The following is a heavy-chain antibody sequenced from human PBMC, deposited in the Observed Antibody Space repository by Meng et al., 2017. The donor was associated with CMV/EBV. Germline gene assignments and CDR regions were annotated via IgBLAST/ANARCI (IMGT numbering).Heavy chain of an antibody. Sequence: GEGVESGAEVKKPGASVKGSCKASGYTFTGYYMHWVRQAPGQGLEWMGWINPNSGGTNYAQKFQGRVNMTRDTSISTAYMELSRLRSDDPAVYYCARHYDYDDYWGQGTLVTVSS. V-gene: IGHV1-2*02. D-gene: IGHD3-16*01. CDR3: ARHYDYDDY. CDR2: INPNSGGT. CDR1: GYTFTGYY. J-gene: IGHJ4*02.